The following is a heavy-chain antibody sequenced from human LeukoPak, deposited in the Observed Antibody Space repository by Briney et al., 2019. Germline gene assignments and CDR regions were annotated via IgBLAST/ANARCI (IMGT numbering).Heavy chain of an antibody. CDR3: ASPGTTGMTRRNSFDY. V-gene: IGHV3-30*02. D-gene: IGHD1-1*01. Sequence: GGSLRLSCAASGFPFSSYGMHWVRQAPGKGLEWVAFIRYDGSNEYYVDSVKGRFTISGDNSKNTLYLQMNSLRAEDTAVYYCASPGTTGMTRRNSFDYWGQGILVTVSS. CDR2: IRYDGSNE. J-gene: IGHJ4*02. CDR1: GFPFSSYG.